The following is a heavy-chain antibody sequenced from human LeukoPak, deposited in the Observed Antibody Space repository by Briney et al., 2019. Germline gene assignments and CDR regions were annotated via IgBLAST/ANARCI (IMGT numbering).Heavy chain of an antibody. D-gene: IGHD1-7*01. Sequence: GGSLRLSCAASGFTFRRYAMNWVRQAPGKGLEWISAISGSDNNTYYADSVKGRFTISRDNSKNTLYLQMNSLRAEDTAVYYCAKDRPSNWNYNYFDYWGQGTLVTVSS. CDR1: GFTFRRYA. CDR2: ISGSDNNT. CDR3: AKDRPSNWNYNYFDY. J-gene: IGHJ4*02. V-gene: IGHV3-23*01.